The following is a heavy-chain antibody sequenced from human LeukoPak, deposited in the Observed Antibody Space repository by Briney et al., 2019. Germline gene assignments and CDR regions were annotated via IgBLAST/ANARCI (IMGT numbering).Heavy chain of an antibody. CDR1: GFTFSDYY. V-gene: IGHV3-72*01. J-gene: IGHJ4*02. CDR2: SRSKANGYRT. CDR3: VRGFTGRIFDD. D-gene: IGHD2-8*02. Sequence: GGSLGLSCAASGFTFSDYYMDWVRQAPGKGLEWVGRSRSKANGYRTDYAASVKGRFTISRDDSKNSVYLQMNSLKTEDTAVYFCVRGFTGRIFDDWGQGTLATVSS.